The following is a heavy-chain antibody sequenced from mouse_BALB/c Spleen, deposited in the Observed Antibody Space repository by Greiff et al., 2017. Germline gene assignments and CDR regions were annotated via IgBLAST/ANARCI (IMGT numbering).Heavy chain of an antibody. V-gene: IGHV5-12-1*01. J-gene: IGHJ4*01. CDR3: ARREDGYLYAMDY. Sequence: EVNVVESGGGLVKPGGSLKLSCAASGFAFSSYDMSWVRQTPEKRLEWVAYISSGGGSTYYPDTVKGRFTISRDNAKNTLYLQMSSLKSEDTAMYYCARREDGYLYAMDYWGQGTSVTVSS. CDR2: ISSGGGST. CDR1: GFAFSSYD. D-gene: IGHD2-3*01.